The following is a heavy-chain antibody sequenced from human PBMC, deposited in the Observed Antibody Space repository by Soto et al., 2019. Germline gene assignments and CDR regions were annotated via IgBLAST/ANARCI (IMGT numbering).Heavy chain of an antibody. CDR3: ARSVSFGEGDS. D-gene: IGHD3-10*01. V-gene: IGHV4-61*01. Sequence: QIQLQESGPGLVKPSETLSVTCTVSGDSVSGGSYYWNWIRQPPGKGLEWIGHIYYSGSTKYNPSLKSRITISVDTSKNQFSLKLTSVTVADTAVYYCARSVSFGEGDSWGQGTLAIVSS. CDR1: GDSVSGGSYY. CDR2: IYYSGST. J-gene: IGHJ4*02.